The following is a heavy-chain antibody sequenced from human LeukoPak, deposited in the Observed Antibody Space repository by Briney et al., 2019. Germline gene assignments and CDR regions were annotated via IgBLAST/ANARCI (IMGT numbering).Heavy chain of an antibody. J-gene: IGHJ5*02. D-gene: IGHD1-1*01. Sequence: GGSLRLSCAASGFTFSSYGMHWVRQAPGKGLEWVAFIRYDGSNKYYADSVKGRFTISRDNSKNTLYLQMNSLRAEDTAVYYWAKNPETPFPPTRAANWFDPWGQGTLVTVSS. V-gene: IGHV3-30*02. CDR2: IRYDGSNK. CDR3: AKNPETPFPPTRAANWFDP. CDR1: GFTFSSYG.